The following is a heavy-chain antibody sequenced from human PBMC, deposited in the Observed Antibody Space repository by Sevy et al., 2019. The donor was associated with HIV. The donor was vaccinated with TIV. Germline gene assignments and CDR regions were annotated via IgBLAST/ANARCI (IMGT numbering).Heavy chain of an antibody. CDR1: GFTFSNAW. D-gene: IGHD4-17*01. CDR3: TTTLNYGDYVDY. Sequence: GGSLRLSCAASGFTFSNAWMSWVRQAPGKGLEWVGRIKSKTDGGTKDYAAPVKGRFTISRDDSKNTLYLQMNSLKTEDTAVYYCTTTLNYGDYVDYWGQGTLVTVSS. CDR2: IKSKTDGGTK. J-gene: IGHJ4*02. V-gene: IGHV3-15*01.